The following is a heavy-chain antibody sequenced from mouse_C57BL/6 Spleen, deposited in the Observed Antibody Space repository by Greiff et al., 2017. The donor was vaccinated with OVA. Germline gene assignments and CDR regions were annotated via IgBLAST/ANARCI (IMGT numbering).Heavy chain of an antibody. CDR1: GYSITSGYY. J-gene: IGHJ2*01. Sequence: EVKLVESGPGLVKPSQSLSLTCSVTGYSITSGYYWNWIRQFPGNKLEWMGYISYDGSNNYNPSLKNRISITRDTSKNQFFLKLNSVTTEDTATYYCARGRTGTGNYWGQGTTLTVSS. D-gene: IGHD4-1*01. CDR2: ISYDGSN. CDR3: ARGRTGTGNY. V-gene: IGHV3-6*01.